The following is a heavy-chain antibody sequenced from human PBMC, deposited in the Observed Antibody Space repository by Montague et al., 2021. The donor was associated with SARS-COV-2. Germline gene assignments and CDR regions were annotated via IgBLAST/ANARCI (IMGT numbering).Heavy chain of an antibody. J-gene: IGHJ5*01. CDR1: VDSSARNSNY. V-gene: IGHV4-39*01. Sequence: SETLSLTCTGAVDSSARNSNYRAVMRQPQVKGLWWMGAIYCMGNTYYNPSLKSRVTISVDTSKNQFSLKVRSVTAADTAVYYCARHRGSGSSWFDSWGQGALVTVSS. D-gene: IGHD6-13*01. CDR3: ARHRGSGSSWFDS. CDR2: IYCMGNT.